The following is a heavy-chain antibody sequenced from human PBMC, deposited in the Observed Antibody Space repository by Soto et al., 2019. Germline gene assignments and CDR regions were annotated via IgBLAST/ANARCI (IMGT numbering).Heavy chain of an antibody. CDR1: GYTFTSYG. J-gene: IGHJ4*02. Sequence: GASVKVSCKASGYTFTSYGISWVRQALGQGLEWMGWISAYNGNTNYAQKLQGRVTMTTDTSTSTAYMELRSLRSDDTAAYYCARVGQAARPSPPDYWGQGTLVTVSS. V-gene: IGHV1-18*04. CDR3: ARVGQAARPSPPDY. D-gene: IGHD6-6*01. CDR2: ISAYNGNT.